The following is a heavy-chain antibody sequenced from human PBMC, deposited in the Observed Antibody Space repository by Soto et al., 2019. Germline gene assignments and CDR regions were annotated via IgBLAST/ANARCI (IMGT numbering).Heavy chain of an antibody. CDR1: GFTFSSYA. J-gene: IGHJ4*02. V-gene: IGHV3-23*01. Sequence: GGSLRLSCAASGFTFSSYAMSWVRQAPGKGLEWVSAISGSGGITYYADSVKGRFTISRDNSKNTLYLQMNSLRAEDTAVYYCAKGKGHIVAGIDYWGKGNLVTVSS. CDR2: ISGSGGIT. D-gene: IGHD5-12*01. CDR3: AKGKGHIVAGIDY.